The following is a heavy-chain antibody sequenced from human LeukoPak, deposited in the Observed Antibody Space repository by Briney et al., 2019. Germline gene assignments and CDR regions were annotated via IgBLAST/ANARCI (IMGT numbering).Heavy chain of an antibody. D-gene: IGHD4-17*01. CDR3: ASGDYGAFDI. V-gene: IGHV1-46*01. CDR2: INPSGGST. Sequence: ASVKVSCKASGYTFTSYYMHWVRQAPGQGLEWMGIINPSGGSTSYAQKFQGRVTLTTDTSTSTAYMELRSLRSDDTAVYYCASGDYGAFDIWGQGTMVTVSS. CDR1: GYTFTSYY. J-gene: IGHJ3*02.